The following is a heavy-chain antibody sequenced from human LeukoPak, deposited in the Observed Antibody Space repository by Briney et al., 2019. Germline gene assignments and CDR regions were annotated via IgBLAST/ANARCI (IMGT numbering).Heavy chain of an antibody. D-gene: IGHD3-10*01. Sequence: GGSLRLSCAASGFTFSSYAMSWVRQAPGKGLEWVSGISGSGGSTYYADSVKGRFTISRDNSKNTLYLQMNSLRAEDTALYYCAKGTAISLVRGVIIRGDFQHWGQGTLATVSS. V-gene: IGHV3-23*01. CDR2: ISGSGGST. CDR1: GFTFSSYA. CDR3: AKGTAISLVRGVIIRGDFQH. J-gene: IGHJ1*01.